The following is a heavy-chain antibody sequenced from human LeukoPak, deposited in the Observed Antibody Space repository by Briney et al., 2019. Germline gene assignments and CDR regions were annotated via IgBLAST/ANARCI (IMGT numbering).Heavy chain of an antibody. V-gene: IGHV5-51*01. J-gene: IGHJ6*03. Sequence: GESLKISCQASGYTFSNYWIGWVRQMPGKGLEWMGIIYPGDSDTRYSPSFQGQVTISADKSISTAYLQWSSLKASDTAMYYCARLTDYGDYRPYYMDVWGKGTTVTISS. CDR2: IYPGDSDT. D-gene: IGHD4-17*01. CDR1: GYTFSNYW. CDR3: ARLTDYGDYRPYYMDV.